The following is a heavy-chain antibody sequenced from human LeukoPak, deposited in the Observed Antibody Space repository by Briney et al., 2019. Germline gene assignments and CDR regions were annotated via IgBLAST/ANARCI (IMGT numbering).Heavy chain of an antibody. Sequence: PGGSVRLSCAASGFTFSKYAVNWVGQAPGKGMEGGSPISGSGDSTYYAVSVKGRFTISRDNSKDTLYLQMSSVRVDDTAVYYCARDRGRYYDSRGFYWGYYFDSWGQGILVTVST. CDR1: GFTFSKYA. CDR2: ISGSGDST. J-gene: IGHJ4*02. D-gene: IGHD3-22*01. CDR3: ARDRGRYYDSRGFYWGYYFDS. V-gene: IGHV3-23*01.